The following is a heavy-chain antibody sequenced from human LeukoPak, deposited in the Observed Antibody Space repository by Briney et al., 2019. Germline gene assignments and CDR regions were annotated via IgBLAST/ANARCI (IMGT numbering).Heavy chain of an antibody. Sequence: ASVKVSCKASGYTFTGHYIHWLRQATGQGLEWMGWINPNSGGTKYAQKFQGRVTVTRDTSTSTAYMELSGLRADDTAAYYCARVEYCTKGVCINFDLWGQGTLVTVSS. V-gene: IGHV1-2*02. D-gene: IGHD2-8*01. J-gene: IGHJ4*02. CDR2: INPNSGGT. CDR1: GYTFTGHY. CDR3: ARVEYCTKGVCINFDL.